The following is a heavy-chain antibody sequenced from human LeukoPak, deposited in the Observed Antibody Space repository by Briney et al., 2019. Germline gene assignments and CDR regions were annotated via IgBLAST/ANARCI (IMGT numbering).Heavy chain of an antibody. CDR3: AKDIDWKDYGDYGGQDY. CDR1: EFTFSNFG. CDR2: ISYDGNKK. J-gene: IGHJ4*02. Sequence: PGKSLRLSCAASEFTFSNFGMHWVRQAPGNGLERVAVISYDGNKKYYADSVKGRFTISRDNSKDTLYLQLNSLRAEDTAVYYCAKDIDWKDYGDYGGQDYWGQGTLVAVSS. V-gene: IGHV3-30*18. D-gene: IGHD4-17*01.